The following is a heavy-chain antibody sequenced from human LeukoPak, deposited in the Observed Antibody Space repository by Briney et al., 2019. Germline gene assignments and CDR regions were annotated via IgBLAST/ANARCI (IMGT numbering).Heavy chain of an antibody. CDR2: ISGYQGST. D-gene: IGHD2-21*01. Sequence: AASVKVSCETSGYTFTNDVITGVRQAPGEGVEWMCWISGYQGSTKYSQNFQGGVTMTIDTSTRPAYMELTSLRSEDTAIYFCARSDLGPIPAGPFNYWGQGTLVAVSS. CDR3: ARSDLGPIPAGPFNY. J-gene: IGHJ4*02. V-gene: IGHV1-18*01. CDR1: GYTFTNDV.